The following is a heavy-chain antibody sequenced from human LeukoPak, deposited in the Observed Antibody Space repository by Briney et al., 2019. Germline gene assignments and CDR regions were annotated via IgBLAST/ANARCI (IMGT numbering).Heavy chain of an antibody. Sequence: GGSLRLSCAASGFTFSSYWMHWVRQAPGKGLVWVSRIKGDGNTNYADSVKGRFTISRDNAKNTVSLQMNSLRAEDTGVYYCVTGHYDSRMYFDLWGRGTLVTV. CDR3: VTGHYDSRMYFDL. CDR2: IKGDGNT. V-gene: IGHV3-74*01. CDR1: GFTFSSYW. D-gene: IGHD3-16*01. J-gene: IGHJ2*01.